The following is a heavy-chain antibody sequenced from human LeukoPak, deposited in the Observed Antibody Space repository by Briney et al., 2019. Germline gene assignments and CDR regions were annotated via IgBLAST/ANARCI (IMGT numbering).Heavy chain of an antibody. Sequence: PGGSLRLSCAASGFTFSSYGMHWVRQAPGKGLEWVAFIRYDGSNKYYADSVKGRFTISRDNSKNTLYLQMNSLRAEDTAVYYCARRYSDSSGYPTFYYYYYMDVWGKGTTVTVSS. D-gene: IGHD3-22*01. CDR1: GFTFSSYG. V-gene: IGHV3-30*02. CDR3: ARRYSDSSGYPTFYYYYYMDV. CDR2: IRYDGSNK. J-gene: IGHJ6*03.